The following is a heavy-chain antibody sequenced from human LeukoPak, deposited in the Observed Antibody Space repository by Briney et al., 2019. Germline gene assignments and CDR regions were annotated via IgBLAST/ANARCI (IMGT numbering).Heavy chain of an antibody. V-gene: IGHV3-21*01. CDR2: ISSSSSYI. CDR1: GFTFSSYS. D-gene: IGHD2-2*02. Sequence: PGGSLRLSCAASGFTFSSYSMNWVRQAPGKGLEWVSSISSSSSYIYYADSVKGRFTISRDNSKNTLYLQMNSLRAEDTAVYYCAKSAPPRYCSSTSCYSGAFDIWGQGTMVTVSS. J-gene: IGHJ3*02. CDR3: AKSAPPRYCSSTSCYSGAFDI.